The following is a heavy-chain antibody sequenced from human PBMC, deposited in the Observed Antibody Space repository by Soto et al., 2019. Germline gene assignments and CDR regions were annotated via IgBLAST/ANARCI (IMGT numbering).Heavy chain of an antibody. D-gene: IGHD3-22*01. CDR3: ARGHPSYDSSGDEYFQH. Sequence: GASVKVSCKASGYTFTSYGVSWVRQAPGQGLEWMGWISTYNGKTNYAQKLQGRVTMTTDTSTSTVYMELRSLRSDDTAVYYCARGHPSYDSSGDEYFQHWGQGTLVTVSS. V-gene: IGHV1-18*04. CDR1: GYTFTSYG. CDR2: ISTYNGKT. J-gene: IGHJ1*01.